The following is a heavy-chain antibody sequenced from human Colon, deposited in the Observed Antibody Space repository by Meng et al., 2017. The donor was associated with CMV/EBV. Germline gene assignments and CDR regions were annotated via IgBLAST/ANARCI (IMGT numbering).Heavy chain of an antibody. CDR2: IYYSGST. V-gene: IGHV4-59*01. CDR3: ARDYYGMDV. Sequence: SQTLSLTCTVSGGSISSYYWSWIRQPPGKGLEWIGYIYYSGSTNYNPSLKSRVTISVDTSKNQFSLKLSSVTAADTAVYYCARDYYGMDVWGQGTTVTVSS. CDR1: GGSISSYY. J-gene: IGHJ6*02.